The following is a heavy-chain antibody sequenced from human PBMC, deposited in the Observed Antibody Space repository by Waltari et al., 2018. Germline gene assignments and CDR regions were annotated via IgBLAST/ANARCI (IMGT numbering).Heavy chain of an antibody. CDR2: MNTNSGNT. CDR1: GYTFTSYD. V-gene: IGHV1-8*02. CDR3: ARGLRYFDWLEDWFDP. J-gene: IGHJ5*02. D-gene: IGHD3-9*01. Sequence: QVQLVQSGAEVKKPGASVKVSCKASGYTFTSYDINWVRQATGQGLGWMGWMNTNSGNTGYAQKFQGRVTMTRNTSISTRYMELSSLRSEDTAVYYCARGLRYFDWLEDWFDPWGQGTLVTVSS.